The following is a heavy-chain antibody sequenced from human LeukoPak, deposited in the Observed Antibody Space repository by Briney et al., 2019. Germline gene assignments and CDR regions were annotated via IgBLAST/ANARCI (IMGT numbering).Heavy chain of an antibody. J-gene: IGHJ4*02. CDR1: GGSISSYY. CDR2: IYYSGST. Sequence: PSEILSLTCTVSGGSISSYYWSWIRQPPGKGLEWIGYIYYSGSTNYNPSLKSRVTISVDTSKNQFSLKLSSVTAADTAVYYCARGYFGSNYFDYWGQGTLVTVSS. D-gene: IGHD2/OR15-2a*01. V-gene: IGHV4-59*01. CDR3: ARGYFGSNYFDY.